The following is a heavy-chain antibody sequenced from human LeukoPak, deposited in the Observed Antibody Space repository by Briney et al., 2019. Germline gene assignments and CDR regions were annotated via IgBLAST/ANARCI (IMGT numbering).Heavy chain of an antibody. J-gene: IGHJ4*02. CDR2: IYYSGST. D-gene: IGHD3-22*01. V-gene: IGHV4-39*07. Sequence: PSETLSLTCTVSGGSISSSSYYWGWIRQPPGKGLEWIGSIYYSGSTYYNPSLKSRVTISGDTSKNQFSLKLSSVTAADTAVNYCARDIIYGDYYDSSGYYSWGQGTLVTVSS. CDR1: GGSISSSSYY. CDR3: ARDIIYGDYYDSSGYYS.